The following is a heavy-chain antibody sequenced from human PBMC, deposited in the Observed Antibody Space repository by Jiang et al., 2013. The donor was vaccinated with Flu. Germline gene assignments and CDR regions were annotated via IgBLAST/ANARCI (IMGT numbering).Heavy chain of an antibody. CDR2: ISAYNGNT. CDR1: GYTFTSYG. D-gene: IGHD3-9*01. V-gene: IGHV1-18*01. J-gene: IGHJ3*02. Sequence: EVRSLGPSVKVSCKASGYTFTSYGISWVRQAPGQGLEWMGWISAYNGNTNYAQKLQGRVTMTTDTSTSTAYMELRSLRSDDTAVYYCARAYSDILTGYRIYAFDIWGQGTMVTVSS. CDR3: ARAYSDILTGYRIYAFDI.